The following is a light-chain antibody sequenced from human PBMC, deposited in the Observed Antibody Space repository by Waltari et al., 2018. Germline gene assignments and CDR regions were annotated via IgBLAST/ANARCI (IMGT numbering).Light chain of an antibody. J-gene: IGKJ4*01. V-gene: IGKV3-11*01. Sequence: ERATLSCRASQILSNYLAWYQQKPGQAPRLLIYDTSNRATGIPARFSGSGFGTDFTLTISSLEPEDFAVYYCQQRRNWPLTFGGGTKVEIK. CDR3: QQRRNWPLT. CDR1: QILSNY. CDR2: DTS.